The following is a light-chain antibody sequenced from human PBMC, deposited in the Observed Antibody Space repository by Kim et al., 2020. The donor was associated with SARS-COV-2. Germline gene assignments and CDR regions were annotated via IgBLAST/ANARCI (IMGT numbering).Light chain of an antibody. CDR2: GKD. CDR3: NSRDSNDYVV. V-gene: IGLV3-19*01. Sequence: SSELTQDPAVPVALGQTVRITCQGDSLRSYYATWYQQKPGQAPKVVIYGKDNRPSGVPDRFSGSSSGNTAYLTITGTQAGDEADYYCNSRDSNDYVVFGGGTKVTVL. J-gene: IGLJ2*01. CDR1: SLRSYY.